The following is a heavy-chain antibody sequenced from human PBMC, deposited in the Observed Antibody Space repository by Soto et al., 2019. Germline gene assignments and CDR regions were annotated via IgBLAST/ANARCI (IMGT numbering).Heavy chain of an antibody. CDR1: GYSISSGYY. V-gene: IGHV4-38-2*01. CDR2: IYHSGST. Sequence: SETLSLTCAVSGYSISSGYYWGWIRQPPGKGLEWIGSIYHSGSTYYNPSLKSRVTISVDTSKNQFSLKLSSVTAADTAVYYRARVGFYYDFWSGLDYYYGMDVWGQGTTVTVSS. J-gene: IGHJ6*02. D-gene: IGHD3-3*01. CDR3: ARVGFYYDFWSGLDYYYGMDV.